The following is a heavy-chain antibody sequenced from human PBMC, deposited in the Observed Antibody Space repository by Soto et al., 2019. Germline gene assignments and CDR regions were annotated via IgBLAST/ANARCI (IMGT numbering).Heavy chain of an antibody. CDR2: IKQDGSEK. Sequence: GGSLRLSCAVSGFTISNYWMSWVRQAPGKGLEWVANIKQDGSEKYYVDSVKGRFTISRDNAKNSLYLQMNSLGAEDTAVYFCASGLWTFQHWGQGTLVTVSS. J-gene: IGHJ1*01. CDR3: ASGLWTFQH. V-gene: IGHV3-7*01. D-gene: IGHD3-10*01. CDR1: GFTISNYW.